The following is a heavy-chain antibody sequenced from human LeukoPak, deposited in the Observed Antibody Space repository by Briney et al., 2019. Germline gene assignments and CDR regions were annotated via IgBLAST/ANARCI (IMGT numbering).Heavy chain of an antibody. J-gene: IGHJ4*02. D-gene: IGHD2-21*02. Sequence: ASVKVSCKASLYTFTSYGISWVRQAPGQGLEWMGCISAYNGNTNYAQKLQGGVTITTDTSTSTAYMELRSRRSDAAPLYYCARGGGDHCLEGEDYWGQGTLVTVSS. CDR1: LYTFTSYG. CDR3: ARGGGDHCLEGEDY. V-gene: IGHV1-18*01. CDR2: ISAYNGNT.